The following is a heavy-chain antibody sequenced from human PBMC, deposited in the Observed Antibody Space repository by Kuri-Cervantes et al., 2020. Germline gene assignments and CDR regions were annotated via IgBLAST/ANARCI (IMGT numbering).Heavy chain of an antibody. V-gene: IGHV4-30-4*08. CDR1: RGSISRGGYY. CDR2: IYYSGST. J-gene: IGHJ5*02. CDR3: ASGYCSGGSCYRWSNWFDP. Sequence: SETLSLTCTVSRGSISRGGYYWSWIRKHPGKGLEWNGYIYYSGSTYYNPSLKSRVTISVDTSKNQFSLKLSSVTAADTAVYYCASGYCSGGSCYRWSNWFDPWGQGTLVTVSS. D-gene: IGHD2-15*01.